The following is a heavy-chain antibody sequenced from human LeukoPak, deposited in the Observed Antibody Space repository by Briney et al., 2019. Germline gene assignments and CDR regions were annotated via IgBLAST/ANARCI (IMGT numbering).Heavy chain of an antibody. CDR3: ARVSPHLYYFDY. V-gene: IGHV3-21*01. J-gene: IGHJ4*02. CDR1: GFTFSSYS. CDR2: ISSSSSYI. Sequence: PGGSLRLSCAASGFTFSSYSMNWVRQAPGKGLEWVSSISSSSSYIYYADSVKGRFTISRDNAKNSLYLQMNSLRAEDTAVYYCARVSPHLYYFDYWGQGTLVTVSS.